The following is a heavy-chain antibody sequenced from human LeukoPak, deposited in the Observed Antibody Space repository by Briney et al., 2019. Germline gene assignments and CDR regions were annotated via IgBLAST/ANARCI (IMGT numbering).Heavy chain of an antibody. CDR1: GYTFTSYY. V-gene: IGHV1-46*01. CDR3: ARVKYSSSSRYYYYMDV. J-gene: IGHJ6*03. Sequence: ASVKVSCKASGYTFTSYYMHWVRQAPGQGLEWMGIINPSGGSTSYAQKFQGRVTMTRDMSTSTVYMELSRLRSDDTAVYYCARVKYSSSSRYYYYMDVWGKGTTVTVSS. D-gene: IGHD6-6*01. CDR2: INPSGGST.